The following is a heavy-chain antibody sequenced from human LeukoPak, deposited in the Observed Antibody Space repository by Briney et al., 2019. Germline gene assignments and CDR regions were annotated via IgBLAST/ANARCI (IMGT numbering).Heavy chain of an antibody. CDR3: ARGGQGDGYSADEAFDF. V-gene: IGHV6-1*01. D-gene: IGHD5-24*01. J-gene: IGHJ3*01. Sequence: PSQTLSLTCAISGDSVSSNRAAYNWIRQSPSRGLEWLGRTYYRSKWYNDYALSVKSRITFNPDTSKNQLSLHLNSVTPEDTAVYYCARGGQGDGYSADEAFDFWGQGTMVTVSS. CDR2: TYYRSKWYN. CDR1: GDSVSSNRAA.